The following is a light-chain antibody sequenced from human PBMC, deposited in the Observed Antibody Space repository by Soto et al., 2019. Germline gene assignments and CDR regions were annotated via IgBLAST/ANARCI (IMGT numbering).Light chain of an antibody. CDR2: DAS. CDR3: QQRSSWPIT. J-gene: IGKJ5*01. Sequence: EIVLTQSPVTLSLSPGERASLSCRASQTTSTNLAWYQQKPGQAPRLLIYDASNRATGIPARFSGSGSGTDFTLIISSLEPEDFAVYYCQQRSSWPITFGQGTRLEIK. CDR1: QTTSTN. V-gene: IGKV3-11*01.